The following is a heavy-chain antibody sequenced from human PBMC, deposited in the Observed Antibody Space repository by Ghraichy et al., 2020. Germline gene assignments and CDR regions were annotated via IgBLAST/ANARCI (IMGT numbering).Heavy chain of an antibody. Sequence: SETLSLTCTVSGGSISSSSYYWGWIRQPPGKGLEWIGSIYYSGSTYYNPSLKSRVTISVDTSKNQFSLKLSSVTAADTAVYYCGVENVWRIFDYWGQGTLVTVSS. CDR2: IYYSGST. J-gene: IGHJ4*02. CDR3: GVENVWRIFDY. CDR1: GGSISSSSYY. V-gene: IGHV4-39*01. D-gene: IGHD2-8*01.